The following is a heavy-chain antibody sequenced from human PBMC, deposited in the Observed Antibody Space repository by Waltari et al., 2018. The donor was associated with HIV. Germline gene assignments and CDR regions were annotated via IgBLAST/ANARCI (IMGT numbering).Heavy chain of an antibody. D-gene: IGHD6-19*01. CDR2: ISFDGRQQ. J-gene: IGHJ4*02. CDR3: AKIARAVEFLFAYFDS. V-gene: IGHV3-30*18. CDR1: GFSFGSYA. Sequence: QVQLVESGGGVVQPGRSLRLSCTASGFSFGSYAMHWVRQAPGKALEWVALISFDGRQQYYSDSVRGRFTIARDNSRNTLYLQMNSLRTEDTAVYSCAKIARAVEFLFAYFDSWGQGTLVTVSS.